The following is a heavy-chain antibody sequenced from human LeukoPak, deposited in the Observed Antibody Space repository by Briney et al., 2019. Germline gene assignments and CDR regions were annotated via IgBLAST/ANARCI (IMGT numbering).Heavy chain of an antibody. J-gene: IGHJ4*02. V-gene: IGHV7-4-1*02. Sequence: ASVKVSCKASGYTFTSYAMNWVRQAPGQGLEWMGWINTNTGNPTYAQGFTGRFVFSLDTSVSTAYLQISSLKAEDTAVYYCARDRVLLWFGESYYFDYWGQGTLVAVSS. CDR1: GYTFTSYA. D-gene: IGHD3-10*01. CDR2: INTNTGNP. CDR3: ARDRVLLWFGESYYFDY.